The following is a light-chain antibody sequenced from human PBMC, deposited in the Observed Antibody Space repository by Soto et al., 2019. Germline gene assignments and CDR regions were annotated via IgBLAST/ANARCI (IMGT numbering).Light chain of an antibody. V-gene: IGLV8-61*01. CDR2: STN. J-gene: IGLJ3*02. CDR1: SGSVSTSYY. CDR3: VLYMGSGIGV. Sequence: QTVVTQEPSFSVSPGRTVTLNCGLSSGSVSTSYYPSWYQQTPGQAPRTLIYSTNTRSSGVPDRFSGSILGNKAALTITGAQADDESDYYCVLYMGSGIGVFGGGTKLTVL.